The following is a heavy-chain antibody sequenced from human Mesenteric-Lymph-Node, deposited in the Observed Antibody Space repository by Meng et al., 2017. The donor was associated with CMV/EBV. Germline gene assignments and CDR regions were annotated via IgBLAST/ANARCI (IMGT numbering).Heavy chain of an antibody. V-gene: IGHV3-33*01. D-gene: IGHD4-17*01. Sequence: GESLKISCAASGFNFNSFGMHWVRQTPGKGLEWVAVIWHDANTKYYGDSVKGRFTVSRDNSKNTLSLQMNSLRVEDTAVYYCARDRDGDLESYFDYWGQGTLVTVSS. CDR1: GFNFNSFG. CDR2: IWHDANTK. CDR3: ARDRDGDLESYFDY. J-gene: IGHJ4*02.